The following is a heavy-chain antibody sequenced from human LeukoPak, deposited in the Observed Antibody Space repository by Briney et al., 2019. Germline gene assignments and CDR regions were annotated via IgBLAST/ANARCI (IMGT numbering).Heavy chain of an antibody. Sequence: GGSLRLSCAASGFTFSTYAMTWVRQAPGKGLEWVSGISGSGGSTYYADSVKGRFTISRDNSKNTLYLQMNSLRAEDTAVYYCANPIRPGRNYFDYWGQGTLVTVSS. V-gene: IGHV3-23*01. CDR2: ISGSGGST. CDR1: GFTFSTYA. CDR3: ANPIRPGRNYFDY. D-gene: IGHD5-12*01. J-gene: IGHJ4*02.